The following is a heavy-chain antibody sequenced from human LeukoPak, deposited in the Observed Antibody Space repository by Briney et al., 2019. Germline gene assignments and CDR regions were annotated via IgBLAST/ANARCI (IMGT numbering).Heavy chain of an antibody. Sequence: GASVKVSCKASGYTFTGYYMHWVRQAPGQGLEWMGWINPNSGGTNYAQKFQGRVTMTRDTSISTAYMELSRLRSDDTAVYYCATARDIVGATTEFDYWGQGTLVTVSS. V-gene: IGHV1-2*02. CDR2: INPNSGGT. CDR3: ATARDIVGATTEFDY. D-gene: IGHD1-26*01. J-gene: IGHJ4*02. CDR1: GYTFTGYY.